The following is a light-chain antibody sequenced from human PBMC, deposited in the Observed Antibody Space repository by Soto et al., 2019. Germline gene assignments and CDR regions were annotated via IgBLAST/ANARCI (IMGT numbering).Light chain of an antibody. CDR2: DVN. V-gene: IGLV2-8*01. CDR1: ASDIGGYTF. CDR3: SAHGGTNPYV. J-gene: IGLJ1*01. Sequence: QSVLTQPPSASGSPGQSVAISCTGTASDIGGYTFVSWYQQHPGKAPKLLIYDVNKRPSGVPDRFSGSKSGNTASLTVSGLQAEGEADYYCSAHGGTNPYVFGTGTKLTVL.